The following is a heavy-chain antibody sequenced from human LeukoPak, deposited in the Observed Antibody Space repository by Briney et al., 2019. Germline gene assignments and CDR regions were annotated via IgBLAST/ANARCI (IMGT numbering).Heavy chain of an antibody. J-gene: IGHJ1*01. CDR3: AIEITPRNYYDSSGYSFQH. D-gene: IGHD3-22*01. CDR2: IIPIFGIA. CDR1: GGTFSSYA. V-gene: IGHV1-69*04. Sequence: ASVKVSCKASGGTFSSYAISWVRQAPGQGLEWMGRIIPIFGIANYAQKFQGRVTITADKSTSTAYMELSSLRSEDTAVYYCAIEITPRNYYDSSGYSFQHWGQGTLVTVSS.